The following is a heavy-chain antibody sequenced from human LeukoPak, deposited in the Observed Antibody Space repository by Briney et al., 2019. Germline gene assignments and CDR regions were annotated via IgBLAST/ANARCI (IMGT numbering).Heavy chain of an antibody. Sequence: GGSLRLSCAASGFSFSSFSMNWVRQAPGKGLEWVSYISGGSSFTYYVDSVKGRFTISRDNAKNSLYLQMNSLRAEDTAVYYCTRDLGYSSGPNYWGQGTRVTVSS. CDR3: TRDLGYSSGPNY. CDR2: ISGGSSFT. D-gene: IGHD6-19*01. CDR1: GFSFSSFS. J-gene: IGHJ4*02. V-gene: IGHV3-21*01.